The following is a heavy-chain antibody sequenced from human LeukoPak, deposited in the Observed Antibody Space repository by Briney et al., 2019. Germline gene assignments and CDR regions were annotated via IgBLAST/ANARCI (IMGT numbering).Heavy chain of an antibody. CDR1: GFTFSNYW. V-gene: IGHV3-7*03. CDR2: IKQDGSEK. Sequence: PGGSLRLSCAASGFTFSNYWMSWVRQAPGKGLEWVANIKQDGSEKHYVDSVEGRFTIFRDNAKNSLYLHLNSLRAEDTAVCYCAGSSGWYFDYWGQGTLVTVSS. CDR3: AGSSGWYFDY. D-gene: IGHD6-19*01. J-gene: IGHJ4*02.